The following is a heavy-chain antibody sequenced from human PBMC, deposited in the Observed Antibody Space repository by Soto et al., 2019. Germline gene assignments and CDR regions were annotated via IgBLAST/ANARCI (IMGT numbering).Heavy chain of an antibody. CDR3: ARDRCTNGVCYAPSDY. V-gene: IGHV3-64*01. CDR1: GFTFSNYA. Sequence: GGSLRLSCAASGFTFSNYAMHWVRQAPGKGLEFVSAISSNGGSTFYANSMKGRFTISRDNSKNTLYLQMGSLRAEDMAVYYCARDRCTNGVCYAPSDYWGQGTLVTVSS. D-gene: IGHD2-8*01. CDR2: ISSNGGST. J-gene: IGHJ4*02.